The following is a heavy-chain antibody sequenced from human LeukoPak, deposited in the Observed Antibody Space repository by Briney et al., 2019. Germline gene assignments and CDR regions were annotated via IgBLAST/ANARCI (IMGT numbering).Heavy chain of an antibody. CDR1: GFTFSSYA. CDR3: ARHRSSWFGSSFDY. CDR2: IYSGGNT. J-gene: IGHJ4*02. V-gene: IGHV3-66*04. D-gene: IGHD6-13*01. Sequence: PGGSLRLSCAASGFTFSSYAMSWVRQAPGKGLEWVSVIYSGGNTYYADSVKGRFTISRDNSKNTLYLQMNTLRAEDTAVYYCARHRSSWFGSSFDYWGQGTLVTVSS.